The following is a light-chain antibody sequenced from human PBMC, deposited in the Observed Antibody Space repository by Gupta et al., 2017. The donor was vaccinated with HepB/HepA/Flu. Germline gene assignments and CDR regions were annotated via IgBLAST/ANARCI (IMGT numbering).Light chain of an antibody. CDR3: HQDCSSPYT. CDR1: ERVGSDY. V-gene: IGKV3-20*01. Sequence: EVVLTQSPDTLSLYPGERATLSCRASERVGSDYLAWYQQKPGQAPSLLIYDTSIRATGIPDRFSGGGSGTDFTLTISRLEPDEFAVYYCHQDCSSPYTFGQGTKLGIK. CDR2: DTS. J-gene: IGKJ2*01.